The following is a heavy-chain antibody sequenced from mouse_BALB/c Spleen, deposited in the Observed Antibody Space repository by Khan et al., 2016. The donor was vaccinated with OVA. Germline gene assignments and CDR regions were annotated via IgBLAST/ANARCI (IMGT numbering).Heavy chain of an antibody. CDR3: ASDTAATPY. D-gene: IGHD1-2*01. V-gene: IGHV2-9*02. CDR2: ILAGGST. CDR1: GFSLTSYG. J-gene: IGHJ3*01. Sequence: QMQLVESGPGLVAPSQSLSITCTVSGFSLTSYGVHWVRQPPGKGLEWLGIILAGGSTTYNSALMSRLSISKDNSKSQVFLQMNSLQTDDTAMYYCASDTAATPYWGQGTLVTVSA.